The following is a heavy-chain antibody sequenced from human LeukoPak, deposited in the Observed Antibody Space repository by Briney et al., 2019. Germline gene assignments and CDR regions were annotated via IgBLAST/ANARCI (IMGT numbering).Heavy chain of an antibody. CDR2: IKPGGGST. V-gene: IGHV1-46*01. CDR1: GYTFTSYY. D-gene: IGHD3-3*01. J-gene: IGHJ4*02. Sequence: ASVKVSCKASGYTFTSYYMHWVRQAPGQGVEWMGIIKPGGGSTSYPQKFQCRVTMTRDTSTSTVYMELSILRSGDTAVYYCARDTNWGQGTLVTVSS. CDR3: ARDTN.